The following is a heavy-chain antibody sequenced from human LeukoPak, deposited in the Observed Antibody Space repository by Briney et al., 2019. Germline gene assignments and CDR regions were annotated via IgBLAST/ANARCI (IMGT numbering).Heavy chain of an antibody. D-gene: IGHD3-3*01. J-gene: IGHJ6*03. CDR1: GGSISSSSYY. Sequence: PSETLSLTCTVSGGSISSSSYYWGWIRQPPGKGLEWIGSIYYSGSTYYNPSLKSRVAISVDTSKNQFSLKLSSVTAADTAVYYCARGIWSGYWVYYYYYMDVWGKGTTVTVSS. V-gene: IGHV4-39*07. CDR2: IYYSGST. CDR3: ARGIWSGYWVYYYYYMDV.